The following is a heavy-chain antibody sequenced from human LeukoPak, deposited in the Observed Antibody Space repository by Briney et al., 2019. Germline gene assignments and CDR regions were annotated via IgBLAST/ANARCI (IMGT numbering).Heavy chain of an antibody. D-gene: IGHD2-2*01. V-gene: IGHV3-21*01. CDR1: GFTFSDYT. Sequence: GGSLRLSCAASGFTFSDYTMNWVRQAPGKGLEWVSSISSSSTYTFYADSVKGRFTISRDNAKNSLYLQMNSLRAEDTAVYYCARDSMDGYYYYYGMDVWGQGTTVTVSS. J-gene: IGHJ6*02. CDR3: ARDSMDGYYYYYGMDV. CDR2: ISSSSTYT.